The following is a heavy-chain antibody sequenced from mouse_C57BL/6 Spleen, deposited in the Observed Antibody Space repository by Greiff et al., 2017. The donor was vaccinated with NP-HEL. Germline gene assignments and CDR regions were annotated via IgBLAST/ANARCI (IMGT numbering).Heavy chain of an antibody. V-gene: IGHV1-82*01. D-gene: IGHD3-3*01. J-gene: IGHJ2*01. Sequence: VQLQQSGPELVKPGASVKISCKASGYAFSSSWMNWVKQRPGKGLEWIGRIYPGDGDTNYNGKFKGKATLTADKSSSTAYMQLSSLTSEDSAVYFCARGGGWYYFDYWGQGTTLTVSS. CDR2: IYPGDGDT. CDR3: ARGGGWYYFDY. CDR1: GYAFSSSW.